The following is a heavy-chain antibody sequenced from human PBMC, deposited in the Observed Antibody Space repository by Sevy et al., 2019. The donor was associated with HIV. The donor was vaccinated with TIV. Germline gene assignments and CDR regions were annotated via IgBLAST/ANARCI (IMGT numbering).Heavy chain of an antibody. CDR3: ARGGGVVRKYGIDY. D-gene: IGHD3-10*01. CDR1: GYTFTDYF. V-gene: IGHV1-2*02. Sequence: ASVKVSCKASGYTFTDYFVYRIRQAPGQGLEWLGWINPNSGAAFYAQKFQGRVTMTSDTSITTAYMELSGLTSDDTALDYCARGGGVVRKYGIDYWGQGSLVTVSS. CDR2: INPNSGAA. J-gene: IGHJ4*02.